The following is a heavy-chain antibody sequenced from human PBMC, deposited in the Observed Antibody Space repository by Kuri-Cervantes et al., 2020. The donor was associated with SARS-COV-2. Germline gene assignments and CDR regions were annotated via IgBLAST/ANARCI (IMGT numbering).Heavy chain of an antibody. CDR3: ARMPGLAGSYSYDY. D-gene: IGHD1-26*01. CDR1: GFSLNTRGMS. Sequence: SGPTLVKPTQTLTLTCSISGFSLNTRGMSVSWFRRPPGKALEWLARIEWNDDKYYSTSLKTKLSVSKDTSENQVALTLTNMDPLDSATCYCARMPGLAGSYSYDYWGQGTLVTVSS. V-gene: IGHV2-70*12. CDR2: IEWNDDK. J-gene: IGHJ4*02.